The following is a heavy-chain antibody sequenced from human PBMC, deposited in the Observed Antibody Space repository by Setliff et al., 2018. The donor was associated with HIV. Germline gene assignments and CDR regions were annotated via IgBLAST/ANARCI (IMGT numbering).Heavy chain of an antibody. Sequence: ASVKVSCKASGYTFTSYAMHWVRQAPGQRLEWMGWINAGNGNTKYSQKFQGRVTITRDTSASTAYMELSSLRSEDTAVYYCATHSSGYYFDSMGYFVVWGQGTLVTVSS. J-gene: IGHJ4*02. V-gene: IGHV1-3*01. CDR3: ATHSSGYYFDSMGYFVV. D-gene: IGHD3-22*01. CDR1: GYTFTSYA. CDR2: INAGNGNT.